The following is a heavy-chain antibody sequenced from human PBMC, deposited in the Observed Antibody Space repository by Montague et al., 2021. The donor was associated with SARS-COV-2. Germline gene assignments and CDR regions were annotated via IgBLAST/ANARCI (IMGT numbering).Heavy chain of an antibody. J-gene: IGHJ5*02. CDR3: ARDSGSPFDP. CDR2: ISYDGSNK. CDR1: GFTFSSYA. V-gene: IGHV3-30*04. Sequence: SLRLSCAASGFTFSSYAMHWVRQAPGKGLEWVALISYDGSNKYYADSAKGRFTISRDNSKNTLYLQMNSLRAGDTAVYYCARDSGSPFDPWGQGTLVTVSS. D-gene: IGHD1-26*01.